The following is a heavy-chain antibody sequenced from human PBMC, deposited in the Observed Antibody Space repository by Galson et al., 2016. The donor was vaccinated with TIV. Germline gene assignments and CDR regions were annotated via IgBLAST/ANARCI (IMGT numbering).Heavy chain of an antibody. CDR3: AREGIVGRDYIYFYMDV. J-gene: IGHJ6*03. CDR2: INWNGGKT. D-gene: IGHD3-22*01. V-gene: IGHV3-20*04. Sequence: SLRLSCAASGFTFGDYGMSWVRQVPGKGLEWVSGINWNGGKTSYADSVKGRFTISRDNAKNSLYLQMNSLRGEDTALYYCAREGIVGRDYIYFYMDVWGKGTTVTVSS. CDR1: GFTFGDYG.